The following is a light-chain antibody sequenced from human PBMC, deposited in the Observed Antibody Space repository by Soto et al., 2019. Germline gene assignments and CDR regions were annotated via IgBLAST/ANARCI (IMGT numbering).Light chain of an antibody. J-gene: IGKJ5*01. CDR1: QSVSSSY. V-gene: IGKV3-20*01. Sequence: EIVLTQSPGTLSLSPGERASLSCMASQSVSSSYLAWYQQKPGQAPRLLIYGASSRATGTPDRFSGSGSGTDFTLTISRLEPEDFAVYYCQQYGSSPLVTFGQGTRLEIK. CDR3: QQYGSSPLVT. CDR2: GAS.